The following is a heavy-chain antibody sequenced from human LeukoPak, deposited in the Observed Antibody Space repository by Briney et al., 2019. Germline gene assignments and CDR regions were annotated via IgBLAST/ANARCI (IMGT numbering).Heavy chain of an antibody. Sequence: AGGSLRLSCAASGFTFSSYAMSWVRQAPGKGLEWVSAISGSGGSTYYADSVKGRFTISRDNSKNTLYLQMNSLRAKDTAVYYCAKKDYYDSSGYYDYWGQGTLVTVSS. V-gene: IGHV3-23*01. CDR1: GFTFSSYA. CDR3: AKKDYYDSSGYYDY. CDR2: ISGSGGST. J-gene: IGHJ4*02. D-gene: IGHD3-22*01.